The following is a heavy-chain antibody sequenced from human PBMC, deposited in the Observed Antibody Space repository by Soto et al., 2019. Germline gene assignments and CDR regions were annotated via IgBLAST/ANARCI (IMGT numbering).Heavy chain of an antibody. V-gene: IGHV3-49*03. CDR1: GFTFGDYA. D-gene: IGHD3-22*01. CDR2: IRSKAYGGTT. Sequence: GGSLRLSCTASGFTFGDYAMSWFRQAPGKGLEWVGFIRSKAYGGTTEYAASVTGRFTISRDDSKSIAYLQMNSLKTEDTAMYYCTSDPRYYYDSSGSDAFDIWGQGTMVTVSS. J-gene: IGHJ3*02. CDR3: TSDPRYYYDSSGSDAFDI.